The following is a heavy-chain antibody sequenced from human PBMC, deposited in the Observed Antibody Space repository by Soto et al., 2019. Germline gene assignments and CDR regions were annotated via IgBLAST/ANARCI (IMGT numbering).Heavy chain of an antibody. J-gene: IGHJ4*02. V-gene: IGHV4-34*01. D-gene: IGHD1-26*01. CDR3: ARREGSPHTGPYDY. CDR2: INHSGST. Sequence: SETLSLTCAVYGGSFSGYYWSWIRQPPGKGLEWIGEINHSGSTNYNPSLKSRVTISVDTSKNQFSLKLSSVTAADTAVYYCARREGSPHTGPYDYWGQGTLVTVSS. CDR1: GGSFSGYY.